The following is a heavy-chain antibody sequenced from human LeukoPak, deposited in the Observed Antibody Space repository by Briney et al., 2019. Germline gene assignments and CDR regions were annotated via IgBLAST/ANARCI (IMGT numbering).Heavy chain of an antibody. V-gene: IGHV3-64D*09. CDR3: VKDADTYYYDSSGPY. Sequence: GGSLRLSCAAPGFIFDNYAIHWVRQAPGKGLEYVSAISSNGGSTYYADSAKGRFTISRDNSKNTLYLQMSSLRAEDTAVYYCVKDADTYYYDSSGPYWGQGTLVTVSS. CDR1: GFIFDNYA. D-gene: IGHD3-22*01. CDR2: ISSNGGST. J-gene: IGHJ4*02.